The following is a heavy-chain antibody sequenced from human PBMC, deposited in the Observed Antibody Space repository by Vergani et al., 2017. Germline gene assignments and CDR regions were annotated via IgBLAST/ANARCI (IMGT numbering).Heavy chain of an antibody. V-gene: IGHV4-31*03. CDR3: VRFGKGGIAVAGTWGGLDY. D-gene: IGHD6-19*01. J-gene: IGHJ4*02. Sequence: QVQLQESGPGLVKPSQTLSLTCTVSGGSISSGGYYWSWIRQHPGKGLEWIGYIYYSGSTYYNPSLKSRVTISVDTSKNQFSLKLSSVTAADTAVYYCVRFGKGGIAVAGTWGGLDYWGQGTLVTVSS. CDR1: GGSISSGGYY. CDR2: IYYSGST.